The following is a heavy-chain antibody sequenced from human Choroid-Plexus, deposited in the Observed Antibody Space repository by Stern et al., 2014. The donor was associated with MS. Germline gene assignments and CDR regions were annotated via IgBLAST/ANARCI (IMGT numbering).Heavy chain of an antibody. J-gene: IGHJ4*02. D-gene: IGHD2-15*01. V-gene: IGHV3-30*18. CDR2: ISYNGSDK. CDR1: GFTFSNFG. CDR3: AKDRQWSTYFFDY. Sequence: VQLEESGGGVAQPGRPLILSCAASGFTFSNFGMHWVRQAPGKGLEWVSLISYNGSDKIYADSVKGRFTIFRDNAKNTLYMHMNSLRAEDTAVDFCAKDRQWSTYFFDYWGQGSLVTVSS.